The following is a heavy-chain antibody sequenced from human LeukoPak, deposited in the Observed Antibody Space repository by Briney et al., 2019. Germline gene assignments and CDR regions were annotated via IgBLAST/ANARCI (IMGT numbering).Heavy chain of an antibody. CDR2: IYTSGST. J-gene: IGHJ5*02. V-gene: IGHV4-4*07. CDR3: ARVGDQAGHSSWYDWFDP. D-gene: IGHD6-13*01. CDR1: GGSISSYY. Sequence: PSETLSLTCTVSGGSISSYYWSWIRQPAGKGLEWIGRIYTSGSTNYNPSLKSRVTMSVDTSKNQFSLKLSSVTAADTAVYYCARVGDQAGHSSWYDWFDPWGQGTLVTVSS.